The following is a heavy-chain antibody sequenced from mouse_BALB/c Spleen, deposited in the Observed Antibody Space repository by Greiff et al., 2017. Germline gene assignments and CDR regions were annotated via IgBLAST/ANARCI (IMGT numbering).Heavy chain of an antibody. V-gene: IGHV2-2*02. CDR2: IWSGGST. J-gene: IGHJ4*01. Sequence: VKLVESGPGLVQPSQSLSITCTVSGFSLTSYGVHWVRQSPGKGLEWLGVIWSGGSTDYNAAFISRLSISKDNSKSQVFFKMNSLQANDTAIYYCARKTVEGYYAMDYWGQGTSVTVSS. CDR3: ARKTVEGYYAMDY. CDR1: GFSLTSYG. D-gene: IGHD1-1*01.